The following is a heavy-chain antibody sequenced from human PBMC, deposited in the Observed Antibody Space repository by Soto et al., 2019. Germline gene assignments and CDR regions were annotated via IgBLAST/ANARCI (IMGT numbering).Heavy chain of an antibody. V-gene: IGHV3-66*01. J-gene: IGHJ6*03. CDR2: IYSGGST. CDR1: GFTVSSNY. D-gene: IGHD3-16*01. Sequence: GWSLRLSCAASGFTVSSNYMSWVRQAPGKGLEWVSVIYSGGSTYYADSVKGRFTISRDNSKNTLDLQMNSMRAEDTAVYYCARDAHNCYYVRAFRHYYMYFWGHGSTVPVS. CDR3: ARDAHNCYYVRAFRHYYMYF.